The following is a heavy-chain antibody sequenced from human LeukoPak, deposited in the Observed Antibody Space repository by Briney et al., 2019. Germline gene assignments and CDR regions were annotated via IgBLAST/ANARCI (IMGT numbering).Heavy chain of an antibody. D-gene: IGHD5-12*01. Sequence: PGGSLRLSCAASGFTFSTCGMNWVRQAPGKGLEWVSGVSPSGDITYYADSVKGRFTISRDNSKNTVYLQMNNVRAEDTAVYYCAKDGAWLRFDDWGQGTLVTVSS. J-gene: IGHJ4*02. CDR2: VSPSGDIT. CDR1: GFTFSTCG. CDR3: AKDGAWLRFDD. V-gene: IGHV3-23*01.